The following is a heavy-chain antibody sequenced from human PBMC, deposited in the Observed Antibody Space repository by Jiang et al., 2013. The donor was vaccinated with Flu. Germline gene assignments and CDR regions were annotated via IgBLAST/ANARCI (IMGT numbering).Heavy chain of an antibody. CDR1: GYTFTSYG. J-gene: IGHJ4*02. CDR3: ARDPGLLWFGELPYFDY. V-gene: IGHV1-18*04. Sequence: PGASVKVSCKASGYTFTSYGISWVRQAPGQGLEWMGWISAYNGNTNYAQKLQGRVTMTTDTSTSTAYMELRSLRSDDTAVYYCARDPGLLWFGELPYFDYWGQGTLVTVSS. CDR2: ISAYNGNT. D-gene: IGHD3-10*01.